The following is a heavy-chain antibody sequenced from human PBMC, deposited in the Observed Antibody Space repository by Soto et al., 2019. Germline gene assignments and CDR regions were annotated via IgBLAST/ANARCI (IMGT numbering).Heavy chain of an antibody. V-gene: IGHV3-30*18. D-gene: IGHD6-19*01. CDR3: AKDWSSSGWYVGSL. CDR2: ISYDGSNK. Sequence: PGGSLRLSCAASGFTFSSYGMHWVRQAPGKGLEWVAVISYDGSNKYYADSVKGRFTISRDNSKNTLYLQMNSLRAEDTAVYYCAKDWSSSGWYVGSLWGQGTLVTVSS. CDR1: GFTFSSYG. J-gene: IGHJ4*02.